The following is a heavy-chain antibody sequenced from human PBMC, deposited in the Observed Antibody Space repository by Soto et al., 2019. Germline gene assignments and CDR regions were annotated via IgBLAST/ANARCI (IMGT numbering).Heavy chain of an antibody. CDR1: GFTFSKFD. J-gene: IGHJ4*02. CDR2: IGISGDT. D-gene: IGHD4-17*01. CDR3: ARGQEVGAHFFDS. Sequence: LRLSCEASGFTFSKFDTHWVRQPTGKGLEWVSTIGISGDTYYAVSVKGRFTISRDNAKNSLSLQMNSLRARDTALYFCARGQEVGAHFFDSWGQGTQVTVSS. V-gene: IGHV3-13*04.